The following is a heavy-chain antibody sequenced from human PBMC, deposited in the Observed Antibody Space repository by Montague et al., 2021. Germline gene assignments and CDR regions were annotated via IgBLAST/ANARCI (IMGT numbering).Heavy chain of an antibody. D-gene: IGHD3-9*01. V-gene: IGHV4-34*01. CDR2: IYHRGGT. J-gene: IGHJ4*02. CDR3: ARGSGPHYEFLAEYSPYFDS. Sequence: SETLSLTCAVYGGSFSANYCSWIRQPPGKGLEWIGEIYHRGGTNYNPSFKSRVSMSVDTSKNQFSLKLSYVTAAETAMYFCARGSGPHYEFLAEYSPYFDSWGQGTLVTVSS. CDR1: GGSFSANY.